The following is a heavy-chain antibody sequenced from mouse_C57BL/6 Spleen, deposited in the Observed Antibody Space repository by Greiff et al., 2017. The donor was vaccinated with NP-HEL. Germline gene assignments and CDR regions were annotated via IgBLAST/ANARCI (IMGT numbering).Heavy chain of an antibody. Sequence: QVQLKESGPGLVAPSQSLSITCTVSGFSLTSYGVDWVRQPPGKGLEWLGVIWGGGSTNYNSALMSRLSISKDNSKSQVFLKMNSLQTDDTAMYYCTKHNSAYYGSTNWYFDVWGTGTTVTVSS. D-gene: IGHD1-1*01. CDR1: GFSLTSYG. V-gene: IGHV2-9*01. CDR2: IWGGGST. J-gene: IGHJ1*03. CDR3: TKHNSAYYGSTNWYFDV.